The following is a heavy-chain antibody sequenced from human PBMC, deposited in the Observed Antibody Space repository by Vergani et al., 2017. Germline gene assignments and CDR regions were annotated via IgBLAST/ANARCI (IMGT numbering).Heavy chain of an antibody. V-gene: IGHV4-38-2*01. CDR1: GYSISSGYY. CDR2: IYHSGST. Sequence: QVQLQESGPGLVKPSETLSLTCAVSGYSISSGYYWGWIRQPPGKGLEWIASIYHSGSTYYNPSLKSRVTISVDTSKNQFSLKLSSVTAADTAVYYCARTAVTRYFDYWGQGTLVTVSS. CDR3: ARTAVTRYFDY. D-gene: IGHD4-17*01. J-gene: IGHJ4*02.